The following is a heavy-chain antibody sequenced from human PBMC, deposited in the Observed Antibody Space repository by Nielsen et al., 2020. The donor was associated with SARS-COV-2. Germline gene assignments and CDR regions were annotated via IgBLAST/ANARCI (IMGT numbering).Heavy chain of an antibody. CDR3: AKRGRSGGSLLVSCYYYYGMDV. D-gene: IGHD2-15*01. CDR1: GFTFSSYA. CDR2: ISGSGGST. Sequence: GGSLRLSCAASGFTFSSYAMSWVRQAPGKGLEWVSAISGSGGSTYYADSVKGRFTISRDNSKNTLYLQMNSLRAEDTAVYYCAKRGRSGGSLLVSCYYYYGMDVWGQGTTVTVSS. V-gene: IGHV3-23*01. J-gene: IGHJ6*02.